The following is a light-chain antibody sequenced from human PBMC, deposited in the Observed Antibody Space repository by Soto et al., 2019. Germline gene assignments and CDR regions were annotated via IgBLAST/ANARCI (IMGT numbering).Light chain of an antibody. V-gene: IGLV2-14*01. J-gene: IGLJ3*02. CDR3: SSYTTSSTQV. CDR2: EVS. Sequence: QSALTQPASVSRSPGQSITISCTGTSSDVGYFNYVSWYQHHPGKAPKLIIYEVSNRPSGVSNRFSASKSANTASLTISGLQAEDDADYYCSSYTTSSTQVFGGGTKLTVL. CDR1: SSDVGYFNY.